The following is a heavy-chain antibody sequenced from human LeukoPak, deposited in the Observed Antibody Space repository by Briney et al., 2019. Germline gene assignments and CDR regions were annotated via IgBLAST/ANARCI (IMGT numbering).Heavy chain of an antibody. CDR3: ARDYGDYVNWFDP. CDR1: GYTFTTYY. Sequence: ASVKVSCKASGYTFTTYYMHWVRQAPGQGLEWMGIINPGGGSTTYAQKFQGRVTMTRDTSTSTVYMELSSLRSEDTAAYYCARDYGDYVNWFDPWGQGTLVTVSS. D-gene: IGHD4-17*01. J-gene: IGHJ5*02. CDR2: INPGGGST. V-gene: IGHV1-46*01.